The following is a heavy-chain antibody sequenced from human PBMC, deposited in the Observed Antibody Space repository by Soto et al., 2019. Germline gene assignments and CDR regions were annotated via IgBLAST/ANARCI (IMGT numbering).Heavy chain of an antibody. Sequence: GGSLRLSCAASGFTFSIDSMALVLQAPGKGLEWVSSIGGRGGNIYYAYSVKCRFTISRDDSQSSFYLQMNSLRAEDTAVYYCTRGPIFASYDCSGQSDYWGQGTLVTVSS. J-gene: IGHJ4*02. CDR1: GFTFSIDS. D-gene: IGHD3-22*01. CDR2: IGGRGGNI. CDR3: TRGPIFASYDCSGQSDY. V-gene: IGHV3-21*01.